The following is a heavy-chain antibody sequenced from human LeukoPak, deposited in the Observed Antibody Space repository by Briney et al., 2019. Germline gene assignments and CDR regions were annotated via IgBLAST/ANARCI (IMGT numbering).Heavy chain of an antibody. CDR1: GYTFTSYD. CDR3: ARREYGSGSYHLVY. Sequence: ASVKVSCKASGYTFTSYDINWVRQATGQGLEWMGWMNPNSGNTGYAQKFQGRVTMTTNTSISTAYMELSSLRSEDTTVYYCARREYGSGSYHLVYWGQGTLVTVSS. J-gene: IGHJ4*02. D-gene: IGHD3-10*01. V-gene: IGHV1-8*01. CDR2: MNPNSGNT.